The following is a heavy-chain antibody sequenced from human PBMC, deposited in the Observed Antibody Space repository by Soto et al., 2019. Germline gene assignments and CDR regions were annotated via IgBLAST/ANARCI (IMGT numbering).Heavy chain of an antibody. D-gene: IGHD3-3*01. CDR2: ISYDGSNK. J-gene: IGHJ4*02. CDR1: GFTFSSYA. CDR3: AREIGDTDDY. Sequence: PGGSLRLSCAASGFTFSSYAMHWVRQAPGKGLEWVAVISYDGSNKYYADSVKGRFTISRDNSKNTLYLQMNSLRAEDTAVYYCAREIGDTDDYWGQGTLVTVSS. V-gene: IGHV3-30-3*01.